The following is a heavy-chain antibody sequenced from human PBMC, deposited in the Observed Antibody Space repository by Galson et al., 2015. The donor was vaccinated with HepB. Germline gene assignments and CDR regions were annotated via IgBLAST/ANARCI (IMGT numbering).Heavy chain of an antibody. J-gene: IGHJ5*02. D-gene: IGHD4-23*01. V-gene: IGHV1-69*13. Sequence: SVTVSCKASGGTFSSYAISWVRQAPGQGLEWMGGIIPIFGTANYAQKFQGRVTITADESTSTAYMELSSLRSEDTAVYYCARDGKGGFDPWGQGTLVTVSS. CDR3: ARDGKGGFDP. CDR1: GGTFSSYA. CDR2: IIPIFGTA.